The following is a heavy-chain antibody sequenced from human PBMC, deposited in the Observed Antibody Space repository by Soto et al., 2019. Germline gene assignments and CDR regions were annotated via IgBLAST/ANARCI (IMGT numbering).Heavy chain of an antibody. CDR3: ARVRYGGSFDY. D-gene: IGHD4-17*01. V-gene: IGHV3-74*01. Sequence: GGSLRLSCAASGFTFSSYWMHWVRQAPGKGLVWVSRINSDGSSTSYADSVKGRFTISRDNAKNTLYLQMNSLRAEDTAVCYCARVRYGGSFDYWGQGNLVTVSS. CDR1: GFTFSSYW. CDR2: INSDGSST. J-gene: IGHJ4*02.